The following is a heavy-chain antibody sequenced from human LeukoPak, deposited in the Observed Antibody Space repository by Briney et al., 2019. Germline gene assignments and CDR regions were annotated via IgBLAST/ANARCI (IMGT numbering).Heavy chain of an antibody. CDR2: ISNSGSTI. CDR1: GFTFDRYS. J-gene: IGHJ6*03. V-gene: IGHV3-48*01. Sequence: GGSLRLSCAASGFTFDRYSMNWVRQAPGKGLEWLSYISNSGSTIYYADSMKGRLTVSRDNAKNSLYLQMNSLRAEDTAVYYCAKSVTSPFNYYYSSMDVWGKGTTVTVSS. D-gene: IGHD2-8*01. CDR3: AKSVTSPFNYYYSSMDV.